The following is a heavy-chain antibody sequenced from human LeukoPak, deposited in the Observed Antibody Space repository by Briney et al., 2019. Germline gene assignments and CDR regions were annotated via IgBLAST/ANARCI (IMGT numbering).Heavy chain of an antibody. CDR2: ISGSGGST. D-gene: IGHD5-12*01. CDR3: AKDTRDGSGYDYYYFDY. CDR1: GFTFSSYA. V-gene: IGHV3-23*01. J-gene: IGHJ4*02. Sequence: GGSLRLSCAASGFTFSSYAMSWVRQAPGKGLEWVSAISGSGGSTYYADSVKGRFTISRDNSKNTLYLQMNGLRAEDTAVYYCAKDTRDGSGYDYYYFDYWGQGTLVTVSS.